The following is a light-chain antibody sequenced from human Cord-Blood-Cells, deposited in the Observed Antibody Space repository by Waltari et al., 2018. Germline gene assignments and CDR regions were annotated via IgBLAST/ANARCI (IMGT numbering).Light chain of an antibody. J-gene: IGLJ2*01. CDR1: SSDVGGYNY. CDR2: DVS. Sequence: QSPLTQPRSVSGSPGPSVTTPCTGTSSDVGGYNYFSWYQQHPGKAPKLMIYDVSKRPSGVPDRFSGSKSGNTASLTISGLQAEDEADYYCCSYAGSYTWVFGGGTKLTVL. CDR3: CSYAGSYTWV. V-gene: IGLV2-11*01.